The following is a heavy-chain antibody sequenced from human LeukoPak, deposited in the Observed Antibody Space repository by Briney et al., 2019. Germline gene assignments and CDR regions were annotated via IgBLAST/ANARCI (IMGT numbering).Heavy chain of an antibody. CDR3: AKVFRDYSSSHLFDY. J-gene: IGHJ4*02. Sequence: GGSLRLSCAASGFTFSRYAMSWVRQAPGKGLEWVSAISGSGGSTYYADSVKGRFTISRDNSNNTLYLKMNSLRAEETGVYYCAKVFRDYSSSHLFDYWGQGTLVTVSS. CDR2: ISGSGGST. CDR1: GFTFSRYA. D-gene: IGHD6-13*01. V-gene: IGHV3-23*01.